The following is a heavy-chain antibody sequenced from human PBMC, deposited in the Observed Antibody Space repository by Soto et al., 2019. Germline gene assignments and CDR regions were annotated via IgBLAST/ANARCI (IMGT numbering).Heavy chain of an antibody. CDR3: ARGKFAYGGFDI. Sequence: GGSLRLSCAASGFTFSSYSMNWVRQAPGKGLEWVSYISSSSSTIYHADSVKGRFTISRDNAKNSLYLQMNSLRAEDTAVYYCARGKFAYGGFDIWGQGTMVTVSS. CDR2: ISSSSSTI. V-gene: IGHV3-48*01. D-gene: IGHD4-17*01. CDR1: GFTFSSYS. J-gene: IGHJ3*02.